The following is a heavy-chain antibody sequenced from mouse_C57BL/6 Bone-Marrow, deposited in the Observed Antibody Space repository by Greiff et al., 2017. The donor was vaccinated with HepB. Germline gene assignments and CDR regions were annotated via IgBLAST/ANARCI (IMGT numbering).Heavy chain of an antibody. Sequence: VQLQQSGPELVKPGASVKISCKASGYTFTDYYMNWVKQSHGKSLEWIGDINPNNGGTSYNQKFKGKATLTVDKSSSTAYMELRSLTSEDSAVYYCARADSLFFAYWGQGTLVTVSA. V-gene: IGHV1-26*01. CDR3: ARADSLFFAY. CDR1: GYTFTDYY. J-gene: IGHJ3*01. CDR2: INPNNGGT.